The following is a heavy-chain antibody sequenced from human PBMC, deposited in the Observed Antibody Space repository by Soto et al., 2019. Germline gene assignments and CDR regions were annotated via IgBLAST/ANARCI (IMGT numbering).Heavy chain of an antibody. D-gene: IGHD3-10*01. Sequence: QVQLQESGPGLVKPSQTRSLTCTVSGGSISSVDYYWSWIRQPPGKGLEWIGYIYYSGSTYYNPSLKSRVTISVDTSKNQFSLKLSSVTAADTAVYYCARVGGFGATTIDYWGQGTLVTVSS. V-gene: IGHV4-30-4*01. J-gene: IGHJ4*02. CDR2: IYYSGST. CDR3: ARVGGFGATTIDY. CDR1: GGSISSVDYY.